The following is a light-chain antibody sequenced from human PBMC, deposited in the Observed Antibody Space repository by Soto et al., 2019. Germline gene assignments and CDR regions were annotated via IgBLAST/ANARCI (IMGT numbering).Light chain of an antibody. J-gene: IGKJ1*01. CDR1: QSVSTN. CDR2: GAS. CDR3: QQYNNWPRT. V-gene: IGKV3-15*01. Sequence: EIVMTQSPATLSVSPGASATLSCRASQSVSTNLAWYQQKPGQVPRVLIYGASTRATETPARFSGSGSGTEFTLTIDSLQSEDFAVYYCQQYNNWPRTLGQGTKVDIK.